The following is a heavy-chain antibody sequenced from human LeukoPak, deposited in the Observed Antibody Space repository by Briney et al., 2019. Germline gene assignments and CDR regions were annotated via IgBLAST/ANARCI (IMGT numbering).Heavy chain of an antibody. J-gene: IGHJ4*02. CDR2: IYYSGST. CDR1: GGSISSYY. D-gene: IGHD3-10*01. Sequence: SETLSLTCTVSGGSISSYYWSWIRQPPGKGLEWLGYIYYSGSTNYNPSLKSRVTISVDTSKNQFSLKLSSVTAADTAVYYCARVGGSGSYPFDYWGQGTLVTVSS. V-gene: IGHV4-59*01. CDR3: ARVGGSGSYPFDY.